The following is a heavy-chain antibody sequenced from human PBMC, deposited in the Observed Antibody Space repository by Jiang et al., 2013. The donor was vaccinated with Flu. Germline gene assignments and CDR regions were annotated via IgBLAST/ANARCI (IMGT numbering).Heavy chain of an antibody. CDR1: GYTFTSYA. J-gene: IGHJ4*02. Sequence: SGAEVKKPGASVKVSCKASGYTFTSYAMHWVRQAPGQRLEWMGWINAGNGNTKYSQKFQGRVTITRDTSASTAYMELSSLRSEDTAVYYCARGSPAAYCGGYCFETFDSWGQGTLVTVSS. D-gene: IGHD2-21*02. CDR2: INAGNGNT. V-gene: IGHV1-3*01. CDR3: ARGSPAAYCGGYCFETFDS.